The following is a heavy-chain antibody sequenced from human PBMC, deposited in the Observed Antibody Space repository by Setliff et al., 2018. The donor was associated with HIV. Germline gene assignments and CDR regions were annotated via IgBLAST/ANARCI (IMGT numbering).Heavy chain of an antibody. CDR2: FLAVLRKP. D-gene: IGHD1-26*01. J-gene: IGHJ6*03. CDR3: ASPRSAGTYQGAFYYFLHV. Sequence: ASVKVSCKASGDTFKGYAFTWVRQAPGQGLEWMGDFLAVLRKPTHAERFQDRLTITADESTSTAYMELRDLGPEDTAVYFCASPRSAGTYQGAFYYFLHVWGKGTTVTVSS. CDR1: GDTFKGYA. V-gene: IGHV1-69*13.